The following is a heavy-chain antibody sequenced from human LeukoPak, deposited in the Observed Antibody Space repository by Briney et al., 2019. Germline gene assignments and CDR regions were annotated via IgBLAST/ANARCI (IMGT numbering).Heavy chain of an antibody. D-gene: IGHD4-23*01. J-gene: IGHJ4*02. CDR1: GYTFTGYY. CDR2: INPSGGST. V-gene: IGHV1-46*01. CDR3: TRGYRGGDY. Sequence: ASVKVSCKASGYTFTGYYMHWVRQAPGQGLEWMGIINPSGGSTSYAQKFQGRVTMTRNTSISTAYMELSSLRSEDTAVYYCTRGYRGGDYWGQGTLVTVSS.